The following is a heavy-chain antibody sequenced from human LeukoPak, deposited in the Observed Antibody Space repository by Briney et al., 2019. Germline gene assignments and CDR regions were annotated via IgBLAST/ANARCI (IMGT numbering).Heavy chain of an antibody. J-gene: IGHJ4*02. D-gene: IGHD1-26*01. CDR2: IKQDGSEK. V-gene: IGHV3-7*01. CDR1: GSTFSSYW. Sequence: GGSLRLSCAASGSTFSSYWMSWVRQAPGKGLEWVANIKQDGSEKYYVDSVKGRFTISRDNAKNSLYLQMNSLRAEDTAVYYCARVLSGWELPNYFDYWGQGTLVTVSS. CDR3: ARVLSGWELPNYFDY.